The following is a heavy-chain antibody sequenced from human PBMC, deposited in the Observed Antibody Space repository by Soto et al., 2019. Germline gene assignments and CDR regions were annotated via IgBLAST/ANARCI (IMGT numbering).Heavy chain of an antibody. CDR3: ARVLGFGYSSPNWFDP. J-gene: IGHJ5*02. CDR2: INPNSGGT. D-gene: IGHD6-13*01. CDR1: GYTFTGYY. Sequence: QVQLVQSGAEVKKPGASVKVSCKASGYTFTGYYMHWVRQAPGQGLEWMGWINPNSGGTNYAQKFQGRVTMTRDTAISTAYMERSRLRSDDTAVYYCARVLGFGYSSPNWFDPWGQGTLVTVSS. V-gene: IGHV1-2*02.